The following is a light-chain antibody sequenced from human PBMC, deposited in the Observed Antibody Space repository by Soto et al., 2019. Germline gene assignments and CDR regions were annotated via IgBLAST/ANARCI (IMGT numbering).Light chain of an antibody. J-gene: IGKJ4*01. V-gene: IGKV1-39*01. CDR2: AAS. CDR3: QQSYSTLLT. Sequence: DIQMTQSPSSLSASVGDRVTITCRASQSISSYLNWYQQKPGKAPKLLIYAASSLQSGVPSRFSVSGSGTDFTLPISSLQPEDFATYYCQQSYSTLLTFGGGTKVEIK. CDR1: QSISSY.